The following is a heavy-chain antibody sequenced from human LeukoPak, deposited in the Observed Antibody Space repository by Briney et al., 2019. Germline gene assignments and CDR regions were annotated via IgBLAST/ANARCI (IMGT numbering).Heavy chain of an antibody. J-gene: IGHJ4*02. Sequence: ASVKVSCKASGYTFTNYGITWVRQAPGQGLEWMGWISGYQGSTKYAQNFQGRVTMTIDTSTSTAYMDLRGLRSDDTAIYFCARSDLGTITAGPFTYWGQGTLVAVSS. CDR2: ISGYQGST. V-gene: IGHV1-18*01. D-gene: IGHD5-24*01. CDR1: GYTFTNYG. CDR3: ARSDLGTITAGPFTY.